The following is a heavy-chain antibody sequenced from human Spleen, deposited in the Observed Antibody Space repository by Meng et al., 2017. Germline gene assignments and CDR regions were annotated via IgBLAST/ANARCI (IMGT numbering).Heavy chain of an antibody. Sequence: ASVKVSCKASGYTFTAYYIHWVRQAPGQGLEWMGWIHPNSGDPQSAQKFQGRVTMTSDTSISTLYMELSRLTSDDTAVYYCSREDKWGQGTLVTVSS. V-gene: IGHV1-2*02. CDR3: SREDK. CDR2: IHPNSGDP. CDR1: GYTFTAYY. J-gene: IGHJ4*02.